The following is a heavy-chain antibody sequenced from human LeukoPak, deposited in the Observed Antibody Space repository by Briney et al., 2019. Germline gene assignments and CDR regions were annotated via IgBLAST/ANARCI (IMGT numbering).Heavy chain of an antibody. D-gene: IGHD2-15*01. CDR2: IYSGGST. J-gene: IGHJ4*02. CDR3: ATGGWSGVAFES. Sequence: PGGSLRLSCTASGFIASSNYMSWVRQAPGKGLEWVSLIYSGGSTYYADSVMGRSTISRDKSNNTLYLQMNSLRAEDTAVYYCATGGWSGVAFESWGQGTLVTVSS. V-gene: IGHV3-53*01. CDR1: GFIASSNY.